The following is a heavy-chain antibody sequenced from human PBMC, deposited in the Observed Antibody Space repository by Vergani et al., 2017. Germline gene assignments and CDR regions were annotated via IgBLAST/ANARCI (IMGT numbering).Heavy chain of an antibody. V-gene: IGHV3-9*01. CDR2: ISWNSNSI. Sequence: EVQLVESGGGSVQSGGSLRLFCVASGFSFNTYWMHWVRQAPGKGLEWVSGISWNSNSIGYADSVKGRFTISRDNAKNSLYLQMNSLRAEDTALYYCAKDLGTSSGGGWFDPWGQGTLVTVSS. D-gene: IGHD6-6*01. CDR3: AKDLGTSSGGGWFDP. J-gene: IGHJ5*02. CDR1: GFSFNTYW.